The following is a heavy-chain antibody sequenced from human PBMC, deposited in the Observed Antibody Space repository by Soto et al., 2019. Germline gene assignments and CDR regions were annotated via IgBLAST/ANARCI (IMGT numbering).Heavy chain of an antibody. CDR1: GFSFTNFA. D-gene: IGHD2-21*02. J-gene: IGHJ4*02. Sequence: LRLSCAASGFSFTNFAMSWVRQAPGKGLEWVAGIGASGDITWYADSVKGRLSISRDNSKNTLYLQLNSLGFEDTAVYYCAKDDFTDRGDDYFDYWGPGTLVTVSS. V-gene: IGHV3-23*01. CDR3: AKDDFTDRGDDYFDY. CDR2: IGASGDIT.